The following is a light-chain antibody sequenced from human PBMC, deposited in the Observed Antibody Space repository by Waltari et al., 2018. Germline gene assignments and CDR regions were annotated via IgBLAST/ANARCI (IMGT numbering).Light chain of an antibody. CDR3: QQYFSYPRT. J-gene: IGKJ2*01. CDR1: QTVLYNYNNKNH. CDR2: WGS. Sequence: DIVMTQSPDSLAGSLGERATINCKSSQTVLYNYNNKNHLSWFQQKPGQPPKLLISWGSTRESGVTDRFSGSGSGTAFTLTISTLQAEDEAVYYCQQYFSYPRTFGLGTKVEI. V-gene: IGKV4-1*01.